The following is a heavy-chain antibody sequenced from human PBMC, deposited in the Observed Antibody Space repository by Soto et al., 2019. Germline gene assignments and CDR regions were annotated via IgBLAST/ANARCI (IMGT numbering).Heavy chain of an antibody. CDR2: ISNDGNRK. D-gene: IGHD6-6*01. CDR1: GFSFSSYG. J-gene: IGHJ3*02. V-gene: IGHV3-30*18. Sequence: GGSLRLSCAASGFSFSSYGMHWVRQAPGRGLEWVTVISNDGNRKYYGESVKGRFSVSRDNDKDTLYLQMNGLRPEDTGVYYCAKDRRQLSALDMWGQGTTVTASS. CDR3: AKDRRQLSALDM.